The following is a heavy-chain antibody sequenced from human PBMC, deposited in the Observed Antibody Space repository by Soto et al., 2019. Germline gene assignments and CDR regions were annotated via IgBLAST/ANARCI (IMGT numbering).Heavy chain of an antibody. CDR2: TIDSGGRS. V-gene: IGHV3-23*01. CDR3: AKDKMEQWLVGGYYEY. D-gene: IGHD6-19*01. J-gene: IGHJ4*02. Sequence: EVQLLESGGGLVQPGGSLRLSCAASGFTFSSHAMSWVRQAPGKGLEWVSSTIDSGGRSYHADSVRGRFTISRDNSKNTLYLQMNSLRADDTAIYYCAKDKMEQWLVGGYYEYWGPGALVTVSS. CDR1: GFTFSSHA.